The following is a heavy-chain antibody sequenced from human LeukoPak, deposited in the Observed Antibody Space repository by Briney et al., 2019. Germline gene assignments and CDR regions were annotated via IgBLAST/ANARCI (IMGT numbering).Heavy chain of an antibody. V-gene: IGHV3-23*01. Sequence: GGSLRLSCAASGFTFSSYAMSWVRQAPGKGLEWVSAISGSGGSTYYADSVKGRFTISRDNSKNTLYLQMNSLRAEDTAVYYCARAIGNYDILTGPRGYGMDVWGQGTTVTVSS. CDR2: ISGSGGST. D-gene: IGHD3-9*01. CDR1: GFTFSSYA. CDR3: ARAIGNYDILTGPRGYGMDV. J-gene: IGHJ6*02.